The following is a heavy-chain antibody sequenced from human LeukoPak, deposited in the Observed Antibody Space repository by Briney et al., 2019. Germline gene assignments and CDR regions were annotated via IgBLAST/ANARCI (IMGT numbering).Heavy chain of an antibody. V-gene: IGHV3-23*01. D-gene: IGHD5-12*01. CDR2: IRSSGGST. Sequence: GGSLRLSCAASGFTFSSYAMSWVRQAPGKGLEWVSGIRSSGGSTYYADSVKGRFTISRDNSKSTLYLQMNSLRAEDTAVYYCSQEGGSHYWGQGTLVTVSS. CDR3: SQEGGSHY. J-gene: IGHJ4*02. CDR1: GFTFSSYA.